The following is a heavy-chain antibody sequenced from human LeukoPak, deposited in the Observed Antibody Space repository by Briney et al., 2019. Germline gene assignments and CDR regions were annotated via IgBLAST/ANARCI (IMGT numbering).Heavy chain of an antibody. D-gene: IGHD5-24*01. CDR3: TRVGYIDEGIDY. CDR1: GFIFSSYW. CDR2: INSDGSST. V-gene: IGHV3-74*01. J-gene: IGHJ4*02. Sequence: GGSLRLSCAASGFIFSSYWMHWVRQAPGKGLVWVSRINSDGSSTSYADSVKGRFTISRDNAKNSLYLQMNSLRAEDTAIYYCTRVGYIDEGIDYWGQGTLVTVSS.